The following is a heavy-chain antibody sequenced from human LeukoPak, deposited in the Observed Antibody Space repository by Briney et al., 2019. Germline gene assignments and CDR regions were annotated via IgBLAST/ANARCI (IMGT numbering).Heavy chain of an antibody. CDR2: ISSSGSTI. CDR3: ARDQTTHISYYMDV. V-gene: IGHV3-11*04. Sequence: GGSLRLSCAASGFTFSDYYMSWIRQAPGKGLEWVSYISSSGSTIYYADSVKGRFTISRDNAKNSLYLQMNSLRAEDTAVYYCARDQTTHISYYMDVWGKGTTVTVSS. D-gene: IGHD1-7*01. J-gene: IGHJ6*03. CDR1: GFTFSDYY.